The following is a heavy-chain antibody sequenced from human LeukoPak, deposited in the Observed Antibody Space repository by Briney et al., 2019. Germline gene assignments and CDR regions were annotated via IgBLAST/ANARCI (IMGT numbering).Heavy chain of an antibody. D-gene: IGHD3-10*01. CDR3: ARDGGWLGELDYFDY. J-gene: IGHJ4*02. Sequence: GSLRLSCAASGFTFSSYEMNWVRQAPGQGLEWVSYISSSGSTIYYADSVKGRFTISRDNAKNSLYLQMNSLRAEDTAVYYCARDGGWLGELDYFDYWGQGTLVTVSS. CDR2: ISSSGSTI. V-gene: IGHV3-48*03. CDR1: GFTFSSYE.